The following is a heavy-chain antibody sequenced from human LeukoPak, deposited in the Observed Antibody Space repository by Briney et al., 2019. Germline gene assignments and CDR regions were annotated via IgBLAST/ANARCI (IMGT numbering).Heavy chain of an antibody. J-gene: IGHJ5*02. CDR2: INGNGGST. CDR1: EFTFEDYG. CDR3: ARLPGISAAARWFDP. V-gene: IGHV3-20*01. D-gene: IGHD6-13*01. Sequence: GGSLRLSCAASEFTFEDYGMSWVRQAPGKGLEWVSSINGNGGSTGYADSVKGRFTISRDNAKNSLYLQMNSLRAEGTAFYHCARLPGISAAARWFDPWGQGTLVTVS.